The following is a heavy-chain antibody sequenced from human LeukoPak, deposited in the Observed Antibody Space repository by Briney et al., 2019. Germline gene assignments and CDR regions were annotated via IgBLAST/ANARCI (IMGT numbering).Heavy chain of an antibody. Sequence: GGSLRLSCAASGFTFSSYSMNWVRQAPGKGLEWVSSISSSSSYIYYADSVKGRFTISRDNAKNSLYLQMNSLRAEDTAVYYCARDLTPVGWELRYFDYWGQGTLVTVSS. CDR2: ISSSSSYI. V-gene: IGHV3-21*01. CDR1: GFTFSSYS. D-gene: IGHD1-26*01. CDR3: ARDLTPVGWELRYFDY. J-gene: IGHJ4*02.